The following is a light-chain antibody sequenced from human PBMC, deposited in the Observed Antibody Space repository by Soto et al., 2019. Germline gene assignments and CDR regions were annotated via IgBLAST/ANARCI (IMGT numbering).Light chain of an antibody. J-gene: IGKJ2*01. V-gene: IGKV3-15*01. CDR1: QSVSSN. CDR2: GAS. CDR3: QQYNNWQVT. Sequence: EIVMTQSPATLSVSPGERATLSCRASQSVSSNLAWYQQKPGQAPRLLIYGASTRDTAIPARFSGSGSETEFTLNISSLQSEDFAVYYYQQYNNWQVTFGQGTKLEIK.